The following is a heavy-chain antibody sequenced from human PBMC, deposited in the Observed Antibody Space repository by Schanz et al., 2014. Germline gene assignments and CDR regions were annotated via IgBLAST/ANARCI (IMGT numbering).Heavy chain of an antibody. CDR1: GYSFTTYG. V-gene: IGHV1-8*02. CDR3: ARGGFFDSTSFDS. Sequence: QVQLVQSAPEVKKPGASVKVSCKASGYSFTTYGLNWVRQAPGQGPEWMGWMNPTTGNRGYAQNFQGRLTVTRDTSTSTVNMELSSLRSEDTAVYYCARGGFFDSTSFDSWGQGTLVTVSS. CDR2: MNPTTGNR. J-gene: IGHJ4*02. D-gene: IGHD2-2*01.